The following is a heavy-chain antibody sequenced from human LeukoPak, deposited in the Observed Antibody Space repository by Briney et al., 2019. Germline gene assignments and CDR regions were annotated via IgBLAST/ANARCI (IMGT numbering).Heavy chain of an antibody. D-gene: IGHD6-19*01. V-gene: IGHV3-48*03. CDR2: ISSSGRTI. CDR3: AREALGYSSGWANLDYYGMDV. CDR1: GFTFSSYE. Sequence: GGSLRLSCAASGFTFSSYEMNWVRQAPGKGLEWVSYISSSGRTIYYADSVKGRFTISRDNAKNSLYLQMNSLRAEDTAVYYCAREALGYSSGWANLDYYGMDVWGQGTTVTVSS. J-gene: IGHJ6*02.